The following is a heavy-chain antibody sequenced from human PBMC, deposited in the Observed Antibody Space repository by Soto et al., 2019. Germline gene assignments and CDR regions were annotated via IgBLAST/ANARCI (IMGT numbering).Heavy chain of an antibody. J-gene: IGHJ4*02. CDR3: AADVGVSSRTFDY. D-gene: IGHD1-26*01. CDR2: IIPICGTA. CDR1: GGTFSTYA. Sequence: QVQLVQSGAEVRKPGSSVKVSCKASGGTFSTYAISWVRQAPGQGLEWMGGIIPICGTAHYAQKFQGRVTIPADESTSTADMELSSLRSEDTAVYYCAADVGVSSRTFDYWGQGSLVTVSS. V-gene: IGHV1-69*01.